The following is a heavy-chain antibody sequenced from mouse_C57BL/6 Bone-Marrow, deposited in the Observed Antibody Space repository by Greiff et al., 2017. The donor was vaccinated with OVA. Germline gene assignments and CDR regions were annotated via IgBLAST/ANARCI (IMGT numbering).Heavy chain of an antibody. V-gene: IGHV14-1*01. J-gene: IGHJ1*03. CDR1: GFNIKDYY. CDR3: TTIYYGNHWYFDV. Sequence: DVKLVESGAELVRPGASVKLSCTASGFNIKDYYMHWVKQRPEQGLEWIGRIDPEDGDTEYAPTFQGKATMTADTSSNTAYLQLSSLTSEDTAVYYCTTIYYGNHWYFDVWGTGTTVTVSS. D-gene: IGHD2-1*01. CDR2: IDPEDGDT.